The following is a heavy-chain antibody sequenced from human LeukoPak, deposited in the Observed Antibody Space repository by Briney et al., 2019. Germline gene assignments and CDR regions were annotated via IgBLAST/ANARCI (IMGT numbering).Heavy chain of an antibody. CDR1: GFTFNQYV. V-gene: IGHV3-23*01. D-gene: IGHD4-23*01. CDR2: ISGGGDST. Sequence: GGSLRLSCAASGFTFNQYVIHWVRQAPGKGLEWVSAISGGGDSTYYGDSVKGRFTISRDNSKNTLYLQMNSLRAEDTAVYYCARVYGGSRGQFDYWGQGTLVTVSS. CDR3: ARVYGGSRGQFDY. J-gene: IGHJ4*02.